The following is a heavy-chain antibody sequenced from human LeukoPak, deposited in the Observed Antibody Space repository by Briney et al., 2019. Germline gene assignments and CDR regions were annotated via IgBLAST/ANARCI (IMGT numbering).Heavy chain of an antibody. CDR1: RFTFTSHA. J-gene: IGHJ6*02. V-gene: IGHV3-30*04. D-gene: IGHD3-16*01. CDR3: AKEMGINVLSYGMDV. CDR2: ISNAGIEK. Sequence: LPGGSLRLSCAASRFTFTSHAMHWVRQAPGKGLEWVAVISNAGIEKYYSDSVKGRFTISRDNSKNTLYLQMNSLRAEDTAVYYCAKEMGINVLSYGMDVWGQGTTVTASS.